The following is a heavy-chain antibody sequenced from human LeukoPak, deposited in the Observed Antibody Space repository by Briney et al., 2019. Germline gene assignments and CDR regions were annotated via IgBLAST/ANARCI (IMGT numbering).Heavy chain of an antibody. V-gene: IGHV3-53*01. CDR2: IYSGGST. J-gene: IGHJ4*02. Sequence: GGSLRLSCAASGFTVSSNYMSWVRQAPGKGLEWVSVIYSGGSTYYADSVKGRFTISRDNAKNSLYLQMNSLRDEDTAVYYCARDHSRGSGSYYLWGQGTLVTVSS. CDR1: GFTVSSNY. CDR3: ARDHSRGSGSYYL. D-gene: IGHD1-26*01.